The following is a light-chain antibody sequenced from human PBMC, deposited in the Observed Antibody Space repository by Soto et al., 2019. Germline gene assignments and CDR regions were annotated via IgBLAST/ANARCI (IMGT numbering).Light chain of an antibody. V-gene: IGKV3-20*01. CDR2: GSS. Sequence: GKSAALCGRPSQSIISSYLAWYQQKPGQAPRLLIYGSSSRATGIPDRFSGSGSGTDFTLTRYRLECEDVVLYYGDPYSSAGRTFGEGTKVEIK. CDR1: QSIISSY. CDR3: DPYSSAGRT. J-gene: IGKJ4*02.